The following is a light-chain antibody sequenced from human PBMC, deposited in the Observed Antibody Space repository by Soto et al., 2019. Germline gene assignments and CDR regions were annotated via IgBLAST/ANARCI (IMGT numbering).Light chain of an antibody. J-gene: IGKJ1*01. CDR2: GAS. V-gene: IGKV3-20*01. Sequence: EIVLTQSPGTLSLSPGERATLPCRASQSVSSNFLAWYQQKPGQAPRLLIYGASSRATGIPDRFIGSGSGTYFTRTISTLEPEDFAVYDCQHYGSSPRTFGQGTKVE. CDR3: QHYGSSPRT. CDR1: QSVSSNF.